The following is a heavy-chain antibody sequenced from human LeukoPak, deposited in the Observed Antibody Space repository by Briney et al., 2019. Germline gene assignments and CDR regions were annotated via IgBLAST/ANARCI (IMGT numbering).Heavy chain of an antibody. Sequence: GGSLRLSCAASEFTFSDYYMSWIRQAPGKGLEWVSYISYSGDTVYYADSVKGRFTISRDNAKNSLYLQMNSLRAEDTAVYYCATHSGTPGGGDAFDIWGQGTMVTVSS. J-gene: IGHJ3*02. CDR1: EFTFSDYY. D-gene: IGHD3-10*01. CDR3: ATHSGTPGGGDAFDI. CDR2: ISYSGDTV. V-gene: IGHV3-11*04.